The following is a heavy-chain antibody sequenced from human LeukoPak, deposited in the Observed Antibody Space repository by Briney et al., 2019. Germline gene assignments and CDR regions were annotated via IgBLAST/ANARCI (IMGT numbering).Heavy chain of an antibody. V-gene: IGHV3-30*02. CDR2: IRYDGSNK. D-gene: IGHD3-10*01. CDR3: AKGGPYYYGSGSPLY. J-gene: IGHJ4*02. Sequence: PGGSLRLSCAASGFTFSSFGIHWVRQAPGKGLEWVAFIRYDGSNKYYADSVKGRFTISRDNSKNTLYLQMNSLRAEDTAVYYCAKGGPYYYGSGSPLYWGQGTLVTVSS. CDR1: GFTFSSFG.